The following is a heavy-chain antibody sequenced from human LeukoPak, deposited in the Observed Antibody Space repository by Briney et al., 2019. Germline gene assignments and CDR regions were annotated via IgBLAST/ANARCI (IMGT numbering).Heavy chain of an antibody. J-gene: IGHJ4*02. V-gene: IGHV3-7*01. CDR3: ARRFDY. CDR1: GFTFSRHW. CDR2: IKEGGTRK. Sequence: GGSLRLSCAASGFTFSRHWMTWVRQAPGKGLEWVANIKEGGTRKNYVDSVKGRFTISRDNAKNSLYLQMTSLRAEDTAVYYCARRFDYWGQGILVTVSS.